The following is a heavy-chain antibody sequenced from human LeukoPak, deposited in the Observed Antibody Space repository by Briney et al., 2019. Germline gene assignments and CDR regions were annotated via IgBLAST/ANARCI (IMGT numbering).Heavy chain of an antibody. Sequence: GASVKVSCKASGYTFTSYDINWVRQATGQGLEWMGWMNPNSGNTGYAQKFQGRVTMTRDTSTSTVYMELSSLRSEDTAVYYCARDMAPVAAQKYYFDYWGQGTLVTVSS. CDR2: MNPNSGNT. CDR1: GYTFTSYD. CDR3: ARDMAPVAAQKYYFDY. V-gene: IGHV1-8*01. D-gene: IGHD6-6*01. J-gene: IGHJ4*02.